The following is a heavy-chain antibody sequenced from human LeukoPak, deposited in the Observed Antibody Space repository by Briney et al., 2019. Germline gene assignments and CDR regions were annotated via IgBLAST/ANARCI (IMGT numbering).Heavy chain of an antibody. CDR3: ARNWGPDWYFDL. V-gene: IGHV1-2*02. Sequence: GASVKVSCKASGYTFTSYGISWVRQAPGQGLEWMGWINPNSGGTNYAQKFQGRVTMTRDTSISTAYMELSRLRSDDTAVYSCARNWGPDWYFDLWGRGTLVTVSS. CDR1: GYTFTSYG. CDR2: INPNSGGT. D-gene: IGHD7-27*01. J-gene: IGHJ2*01.